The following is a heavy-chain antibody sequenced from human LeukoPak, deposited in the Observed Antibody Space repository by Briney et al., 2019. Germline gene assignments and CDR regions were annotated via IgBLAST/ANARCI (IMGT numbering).Heavy chain of an antibody. CDR2: IYHNGDT. Sequence: KPSETLSLTCTVSGVSISSSNSYWGWIRQLPGKGLEWIGSIYHNGDTYFNPSLKSRLTFSIDMSDHFYLTLTSVTAADTALYFCARHQQYGDGINFASWGQGKLVTVSS. D-gene: IGHD2-21*02. CDR3: ARHQQYGDGINFAS. J-gene: IGHJ4*02. CDR1: GVSISSSNSY. V-gene: IGHV4-39*01.